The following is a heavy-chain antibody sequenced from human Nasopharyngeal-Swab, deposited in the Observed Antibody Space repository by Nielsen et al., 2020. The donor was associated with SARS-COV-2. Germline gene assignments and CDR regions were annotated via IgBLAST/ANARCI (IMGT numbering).Heavy chain of an antibody. Sequence: GGSLRLSCAASGFTFSSYGMHWVRQAPGKGLEWVAIIYYDGSKKYYADSVNGRFTISRDNSKNTLYLQMNSLRGEDTAVYYCARDEAAGTGFDYWGQGTLVTVSS. CDR1: GFTFSSYG. CDR2: IYYDGSKK. V-gene: IGHV3-33*01. D-gene: IGHD6-13*01. J-gene: IGHJ4*02. CDR3: ARDEAAGTGFDY.